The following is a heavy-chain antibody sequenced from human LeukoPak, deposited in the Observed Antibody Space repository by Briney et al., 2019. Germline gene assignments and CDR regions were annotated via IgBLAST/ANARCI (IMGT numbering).Heavy chain of an antibody. CDR3: ARVESERTKWELLGGGDY. J-gene: IGHJ4*02. Sequence: PGGSLRPSCAASGFTFSFYAMSWVRQAPGKGLEWVSSIPGSGGSTYYADSVKGRFTISRDNSKNTPYLQMNNLRAEDTAVYYCARVESERTKWELLGGGDYWGQGTLVTVSS. CDR2: IPGSGGST. V-gene: IGHV3-23*01. CDR1: GFTFSFYA. D-gene: IGHD1-26*01.